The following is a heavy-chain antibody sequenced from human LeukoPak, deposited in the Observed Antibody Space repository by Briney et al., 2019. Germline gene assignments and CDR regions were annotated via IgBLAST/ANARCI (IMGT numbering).Heavy chain of an antibody. J-gene: IGHJ4*02. V-gene: IGHV3-30*02. D-gene: IGHD1-7*01. CDR1: GFTFSSYG. CDR3: AKGGSNWNYGYDFDY. Sequence: GGSLRLSCAASGFTFSSYGMHWVRQAPGKGLEWVAFIRYDGSNKYYADSVKGRFTISRDNSKNTLYLQMNSLRAEDTAVYYCAKGGSNWNYGYDFDYWGQGTLVTVSS. CDR2: IRYDGSNK.